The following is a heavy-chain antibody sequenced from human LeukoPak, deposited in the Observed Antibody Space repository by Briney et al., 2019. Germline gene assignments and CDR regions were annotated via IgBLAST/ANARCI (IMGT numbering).Heavy chain of an antibody. Sequence: GGSLRLSCAASGFTFDDFALHWVRQAPGKGLEWVSGISWNSGDIGYADSVKGRFTISRDNAKNSLYLQMNSLRAEDTALYYCAKLYGYSYGYIDFWGQGALVTASS. CDR3: AKLYGYSYGYIDF. CDR1: GFTFDDFA. CDR2: ISWNSGDI. D-gene: IGHD5-18*01. J-gene: IGHJ4*02. V-gene: IGHV3-9*01.